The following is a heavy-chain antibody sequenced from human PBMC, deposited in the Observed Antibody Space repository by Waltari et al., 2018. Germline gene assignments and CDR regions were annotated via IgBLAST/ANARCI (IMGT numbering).Heavy chain of an antibody. Sequence: QVQLVQSGAEVKKPGSSVKVSCKASGGTFSSYAISWVRRAPGQGLEWMGRIIPIFGTANYAQKFQGRVTITADKSTSTAYMELSSLRSEDTAVYYCARETPDYGDYGIFDPWGQGTLVTVSS. CDR3: ARETPDYGDYGIFDP. CDR1: GGTFSSYA. J-gene: IGHJ5*02. D-gene: IGHD4-17*01. CDR2: IIPIFGTA. V-gene: IGHV1-69*08.